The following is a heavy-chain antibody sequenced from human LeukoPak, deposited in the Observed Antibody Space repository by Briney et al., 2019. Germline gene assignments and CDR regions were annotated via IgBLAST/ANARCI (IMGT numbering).Heavy chain of an antibody. Sequence: GGSLRLSCAASGFTFSSYAMHWVRQAPGKGLEWVAVISYDGSNKYYADSVKGRFTISRDNSKNTLYLQMNSLRAEDTAVYYCARDGTTLDALDIWGQGTMVTVSS. CDR1: GFTFSSYA. CDR3: ARDGTTLDALDI. V-gene: IGHV3-30-3*01. D-gene: IGHD1-7*01. CDR2: ISYDGSNK. J-gene: IGHJ3*02.